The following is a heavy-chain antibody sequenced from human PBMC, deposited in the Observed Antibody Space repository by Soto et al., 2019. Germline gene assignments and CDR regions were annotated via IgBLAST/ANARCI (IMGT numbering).Heavy chain of an antibody. J-gene: IGHJ6*02. D-gene: IGHD3-10*01. CDR2: INHSGST. Sequence: SETLSLTCAVYGGSFSGYYWSWIRQPPGKGLEWIGEINHSGSTNYNPSLKSRVTISVDTSKNQFSLKLSSVTAADTAVYYCARAYYYGSGSKGKGRYYYGMDVWGQGTTVTVSS. CDR3: ARAYYYGSGSKGKGRYYYGMDV. CDR1: GGSFSGYY. V-gene: IGHV4-34*01.